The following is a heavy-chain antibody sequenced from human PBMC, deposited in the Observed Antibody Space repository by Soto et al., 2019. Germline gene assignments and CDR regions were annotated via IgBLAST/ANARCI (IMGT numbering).Heavy chain of an antibody. CDR3: ARSRARPKLNSFDP. D-gene: IGHD6-6*01. V-gene: IGHV4-30-4*01. CDR2: IYYRGST. CDR1: GGSISGGDYY. Sequence: SETLSLTCTVSGGSISGGDYYWSWIRQPPGKGLEWIGYIYYRGSTYSNPSLKSRVTISVDTSKNQFSLKLSSVTAADTAVYYCARSRARPKLNSFDPWGQGTLVTVS. J-gene: IGHJ5*02.